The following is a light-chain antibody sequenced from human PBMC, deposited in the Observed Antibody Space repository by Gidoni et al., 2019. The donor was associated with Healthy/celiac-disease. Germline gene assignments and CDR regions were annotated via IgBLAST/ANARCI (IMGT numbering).Light chain of an antibody. Sequence: QSALTQPASVSGSPEQSITISCTGTSRDVGSYNLVSWYQQHPGKAPKLMIYEVSKRPSGFSNRFSGSKSGNTASLTSSGLQAEDEADYYCCSYAGSSTNVVFGGGTKLTVL. CDR3: CSYAGSSTNVV. V-gene: IGLV2-23*02. J-gene: IGLJ2*01. CDR1: SRDVGSYNL. CDR2: EVS.